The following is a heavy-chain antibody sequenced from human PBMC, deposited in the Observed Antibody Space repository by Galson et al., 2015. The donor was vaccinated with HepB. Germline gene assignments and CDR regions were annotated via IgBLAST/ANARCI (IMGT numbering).Heavy chain of an antibody. CDR3: AEVLDSSGYYPEFDY. D-gene: IGHD3-22*01. V-gene: IGHV3-30*04. CDR1: GFTFSGYA. Sequence: SLRLSCAASGFTFSGYAMHWVRQAPGKGLEWVAVISYDGSNKYYADSVKGRFTISRDNSKNTLYLQMNSLRAEDTAVYYCAEVLDSSGYYPEFDYWGQGTLVTVSS. CDR2: ISYDGSNK. J-gene: IGHJ4*02.